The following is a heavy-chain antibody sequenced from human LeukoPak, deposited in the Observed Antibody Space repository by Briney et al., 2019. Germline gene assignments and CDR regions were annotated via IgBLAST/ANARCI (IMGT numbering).Heavy chain of an antibody. V-gene: IGHV1-2*02. CDR1: GYTFTDYC. J-gene: IGHJ4*02. CDR3: ARSPDILTGENFDY. Sequence: ASLKVSCKTSGYTFTDYCMHWVRQAPGQGLEWMGWINPNSGGTNYAQKFYARVTMTRDTSISTAYMELSRLRSDDTAVFYCARSPDILTGENFDYWGQGTLVTVSS. D-gene: IGHD3-9*01. CDR2: INPNSGGT.